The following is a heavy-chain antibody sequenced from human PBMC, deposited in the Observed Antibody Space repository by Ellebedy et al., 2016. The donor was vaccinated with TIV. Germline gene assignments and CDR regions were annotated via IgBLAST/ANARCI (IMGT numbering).Heavy chain of an antibody. CDR3: ARAPWVVVPAAMRGDFDY. J-gene: IGHJ4*02. V-gene: IGHV5-51*01. CDR2: IYPGDSDT. CDR1: GYSFSDYW. D-gene: IGHD2-2*01. Sequence: GESLKISXKGSGYSFSDYWIGWVRQMPGKGLEWMGIIYPGDSDTRYSPSFQGQVTISADKSISTAYLQWSSLKASDTAMYYCARAPWVVVPAAMRGDFDYWGQGTLVTVSS.